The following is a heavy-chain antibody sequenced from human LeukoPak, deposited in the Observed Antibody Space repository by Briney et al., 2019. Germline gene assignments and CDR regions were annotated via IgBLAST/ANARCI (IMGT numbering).Heavy chain of an antibody. D-gene: IGHD6-13*01. V-gene: IGHV4-59*01. CDR3: ARDRSGSSWFLDY. Sequence: SETLSFTCTVTGGPISSYYWSWIRQPPGKGLEWIGYTHYSGTTHYNPSLKSRVTMSVDTSKNHFSLKLSSVTAADTAVYYCARDRSGSSWFLDYWGQGTLVTVSS. CDR1: GGPISSYY. J-gene: IGHJ4*02. CDR2: THYSGTT.